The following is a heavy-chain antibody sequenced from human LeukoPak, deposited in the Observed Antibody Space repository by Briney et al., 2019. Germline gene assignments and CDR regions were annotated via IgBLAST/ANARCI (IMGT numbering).Heavy chain of an antibody. CDR3: ARDYGSGSYSFDY. J-gene: IGHJ4*02. Sequence: GGSLRLSCAASGFTFSHYGIHWVRQAPGKGLEWVAFIQSDGSMKGCADSVKGRFSISRDNSQNTLHLQMNSLRAEDTAVYYCARDYGSGSYSFDYWGQGTLVTVSS. CDR2: IQSDGSMK. CDR1: GFTFSHYG. V-gene: IGHV3-30*02. D-gene: IGHD3-10*01.